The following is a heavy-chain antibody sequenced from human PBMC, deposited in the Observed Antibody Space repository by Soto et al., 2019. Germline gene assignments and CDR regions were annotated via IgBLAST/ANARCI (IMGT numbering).Heavy chain of an antibody. CDR1: GFTFSSYG. CDR3: AKDYCSSTSCFYNWFDP. Sequence: QVQLVESGGGVVQPGRSLRLSCAASGFTFSSYGMHWVRQAPGKGLAWVSVISYDGSNKYYADSVKGRFTISRDNSKNTLYLQMNSLRAEDTAVYYCAKDYCSSTSCFYNWFDPWGQGTLVTVSS. CDR2: ISYDGSNK. D-gene: IGHD2-2*01. V-gene: IGHV3-30*18. J-gene: IGHJ5*02.